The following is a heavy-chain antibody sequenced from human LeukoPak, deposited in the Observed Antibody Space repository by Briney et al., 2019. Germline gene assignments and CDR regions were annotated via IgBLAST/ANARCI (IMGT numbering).Heavy chain of an antibody. V-gene: IGHV1-2*02. CDR2: IHPNSGGT. D-gene: IGHD6-6*01. CDR3: GRKSAARKTSEFDY. CDR1: GYTFFDYG. J-gene: IGHJ4*02. Sequence: GASVKVSCKASGYTFFDYGVSWVRQAPGQGLEWMGWIHPNSGGTNYAQKFQGRVTMTRDTSINTAYMELSRLTSDDTAVYYCGRKSAARKTSEFDYWGQGTLVTVSS.